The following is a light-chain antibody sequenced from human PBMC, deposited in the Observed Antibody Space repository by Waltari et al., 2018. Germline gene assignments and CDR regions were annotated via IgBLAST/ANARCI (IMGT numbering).Light chain of an antibody. CDR1: QSVNSW. J-gene: IGKJ1*01. V-gene: IGKV1-5*01. Sequence: DIQMTQSPSTLSASVGDRVIITCRASQSVNSWLAWFQQKPGKAPKLLIYKASTLESGVPSRFSGSGSGTEFTLTISSLQPDDFATYFCQQYNNYTPKTFGQGTKVDIK. CDR2: KAS. CDR3: QQYNNYTPKT.